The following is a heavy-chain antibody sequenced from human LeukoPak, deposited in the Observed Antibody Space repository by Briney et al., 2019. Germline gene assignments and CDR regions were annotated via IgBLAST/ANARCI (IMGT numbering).Heavy chain of an antibody. D-gene: IGHD3-10*01. J-gene: IGHJ4*02. CDR3: ARDWFGELI. Sequence: GSLRLSCAVSGFTFSTYSMNWVRQAPGKGLEWISFIRHDSSDIYYADSVKGRSTISRDNARDSLYLQMNSLRAEDTAVYYCARDWFGELIWGQGTLVTVSS. V-gene: IGHV3-48*01. CDR1: GFTFSTYS. CDR2: IRHDSSDI.